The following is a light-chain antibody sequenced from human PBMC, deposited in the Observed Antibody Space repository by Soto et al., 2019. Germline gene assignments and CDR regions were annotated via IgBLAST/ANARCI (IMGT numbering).Light chain of an antibody. CDR3: AAWDDSLTGRV. CDR2: NGD. V-gene: IGLV1-47*02. CDR1: GSNIGPNY. J-gene: IGLJ3*02. Sequence: QSVLTQSPSASGTPGQRITISCSGSGSNIGPNYVYWFQQFPGTAPKLLIYNGDQRPSGVPDRFSGSKSGTSASLGISGLRSEDEADYYCAAWDDSLTGRVFGGGTKLTVL.